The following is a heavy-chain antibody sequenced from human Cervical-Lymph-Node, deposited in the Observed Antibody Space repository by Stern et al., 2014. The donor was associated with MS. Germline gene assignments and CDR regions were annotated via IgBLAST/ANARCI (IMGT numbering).Heavy chain of an antibody. D-gene: IGHD2-15*01. CDR3: AREGYCDY. V-gene: IGHV3-7*01. J-gene: IGHJ4*02. CDR1: GFIFSNSW. Sequence: QLVQSGGGLVQPGGSLRLSCAASGFIFSNSWMSWVRQAPGKGLEWVANTKYDGSEKNYVDSVKGRFTISIDNAKNTLYLQMNSLRAEDTAMYYCAREGYCDYWGQGTLVTVSS. CDR2: TKYDGSEK.